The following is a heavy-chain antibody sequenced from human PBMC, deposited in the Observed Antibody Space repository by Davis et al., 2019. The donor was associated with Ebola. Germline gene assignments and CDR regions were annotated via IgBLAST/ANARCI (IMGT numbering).Heavy chain of an antibody. D-gene: IGHD6-19*01. J-gene: IGHJ4*02. V-gene: IGHV3-69-1*01. CDR2: ITSGNSI. CDR1: GFTFSNYA. Sequence: PGGSLRLSCAASGFTFSNYAMSWVRQAPGKGLEWVSSITSGNSIYYADSLKGRFTISRDNAKNSLYLQLNSLRPEDTALYYCARAPAGRWQWPGTACDYWGQGTLVTVSS. CDR3: ARAPAGRWQWPGTACDY.